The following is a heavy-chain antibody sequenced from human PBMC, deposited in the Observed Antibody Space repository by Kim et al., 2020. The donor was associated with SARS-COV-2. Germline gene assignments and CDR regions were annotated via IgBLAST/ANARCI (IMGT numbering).Heavy chain of an antibody. V-gene: IGHV4-34*01. CDR2: INHSGST. D-gene: IGHD6-19*01. J-gene: IGHJ4*02. Sequence: SETLSLTCAVYGGSLSGYYWSWIRQPPGKGLEWIGEINHSGSTNYNPSLKSRVTISVDTSKNQFSLKLSSVTAADTAVYYCARGPLVAGFDYWGQGTLVTVSS. CDR3: ARGPLVAGFDY. CDR1: GGSLSGYY.